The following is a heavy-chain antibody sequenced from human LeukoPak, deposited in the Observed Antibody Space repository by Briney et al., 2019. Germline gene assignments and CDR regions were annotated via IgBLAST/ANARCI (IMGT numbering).Heavy chain of an antibody. J-gene: IGHJ4*02. Sequence: PGGSLRLTCAASGLTFSSYAMGWVRQAPGKGLEWVSAISGSGGSTYYADSVKGRFTISRDNSKNTLYLQMNTLRAEDTAVYYGAKDQVATTILGDWGQGTLVTVSS. CDR3: AKDQVATTILGD. CDR1: GLTFSSYA. CDR2: ISGSGGST. D-gene: IGHD5-24*01. V-gene: IGHV3-23*01.